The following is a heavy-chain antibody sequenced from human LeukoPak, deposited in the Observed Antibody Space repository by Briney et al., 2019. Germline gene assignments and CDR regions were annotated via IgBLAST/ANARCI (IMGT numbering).Heavy chain of an antibody. V-gene: IGHV3-48*02. Sequence: GGSLRLSCAASGFTFSSYSMNWVRQAPPEALEWVSYISFTSSTIYYADSVKGRFTISRDNAKNSLYLQMNSLRDEDTAVYYCATTGGYSYGSWGQGTLVTVSS. CDR3: ATTGGYSYGS. CDR2: ISFTSSTI. CDR1: GFTFSSYS. D-gene: IGHD5-18*01. J-gene: IGHJ5*02.